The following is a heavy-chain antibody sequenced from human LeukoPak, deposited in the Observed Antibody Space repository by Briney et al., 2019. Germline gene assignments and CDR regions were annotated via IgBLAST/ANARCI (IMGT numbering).Heavy chain of an antibody. D-gene: IGHD3-16*01. CDR3: ARDQEWGDAFDI. J-gene: IGHJ3*02. CDR1: GYTFNGYY. CDR2: INPNSGGT. Sequence: ASVKVSCKASGYTFNGYYMYWVRQAPGQGLEWMGWINPNSGGTNYAQNFQGRVTMTRDTSISTAYMELSRLRSDDTAVYYCARDQEWGDAFDIWGQGTMVTVSS. V-gene: IGHV1-2*02.